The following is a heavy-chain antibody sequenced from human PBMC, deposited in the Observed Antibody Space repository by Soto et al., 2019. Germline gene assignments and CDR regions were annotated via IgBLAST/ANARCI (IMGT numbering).Heavy chain of an antibody. J-gene: IGHJ4*02. CDR3: AREHNGDDGVDY. D-gene: IGHD4-17*01. CDR2: IYYSGST. CDR1: GGSISSGGYY. V-gene: IGHV4-31*03. Sequence: SETLSLTCTVSGGSISSGGYYWSWIRQHPGKGLEWIGYIYYSGSTYYNPSLKSRVTISVDTSKNQFSLKLSSVTAADTAVYYCAREHNGDDGVDYPGQRTPVTVSS.